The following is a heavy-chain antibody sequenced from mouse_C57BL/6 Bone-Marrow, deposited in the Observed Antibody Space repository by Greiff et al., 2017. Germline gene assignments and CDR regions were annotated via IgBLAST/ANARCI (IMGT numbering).Heavy chain of an antibody. CDR2: ISYDGSN. D-gene: IGHD4-1*01. CDR3: ARLGRESYFDY. J-gene: IGHJ2*01. V-gene: IGHV3-6*01. Sequence: VQLQQSGPGLVKPSQSLSLTCSLTGYSITSGYYWNWIRQFPGNKLEWMGYISYDGSNNYNPSLKNRISITRDTSKNQFFLKLNSVTTEDTATYYCARLGRESYFDYWGQGTTLTVSS. CDR1: GYSITSGYY.